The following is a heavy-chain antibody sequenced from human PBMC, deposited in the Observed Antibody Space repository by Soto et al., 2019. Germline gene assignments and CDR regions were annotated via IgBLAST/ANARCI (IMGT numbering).Heavy chain of an antibody. V-gene: IGHV4-4*02. J-gene: IGHJ6*02. Sequence: QVHLQESGPGLVKPSGTLSLSCAVSGGSITSSNWWTWVRQPPGKGLEWIGEIYHSGRTNYNPSLKSRVTIAVDKSKKQFSLKLNSVTAAETAVYYCASLFLGEDVWGQGTTVTVSS. CDR3: ASLFLGEDV. D-gene: IGHD4-17*01. CDR2: IYHSGRT. CDR1: GGSITSSNW.